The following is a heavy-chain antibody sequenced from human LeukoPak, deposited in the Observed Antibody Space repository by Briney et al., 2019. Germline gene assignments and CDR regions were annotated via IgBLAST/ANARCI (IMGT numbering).Heavy chain of an antibody. J-gene: IGHJ4*02. V-gene: IGHV1-69*01. D-gene: IGHD3-22*01. CDR2: IIPIFGTA. CDR3: AREIDSSGYYYRFDY. Sequence: SVKVSCKASGGTFSSYAISWVRQAPGQGLEWMGGIIPIFGTANYAQKFQGRVTITADESTSTAYMELSSLRSEDTAVYYCAREIDSSGYYYRFDYWGQGTPVTVSS. CDR1: GGTFSSYA.